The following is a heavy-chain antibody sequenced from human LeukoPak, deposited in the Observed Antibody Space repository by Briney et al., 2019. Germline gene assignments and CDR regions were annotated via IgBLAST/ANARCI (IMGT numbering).Heavy chain of an antibody. J-gene: IGHJ6*02. D-gene: IGHD3-9*01. Sequence: PSETLSLTCTFSGASISSYHWAWIRQPAGKGLEWIGRLYTNGTTDYNPSLRSRVTMSVDTSKSQISLRVTSVTAADTATYYCARDNERTNKGSSPRRYYYGMDVWGQGAAVTVSS. V-gene: IGHV4-4*07. CDR2: LYTNGTT. CDR1: GASISSYH. CDR3: ARDNERTNKGSSPRRYYYGMDV.